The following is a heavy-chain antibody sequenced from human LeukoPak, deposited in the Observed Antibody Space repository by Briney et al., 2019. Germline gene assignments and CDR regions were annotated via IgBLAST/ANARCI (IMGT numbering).Heavy chain of an antibody. CDR2: IRYDGSNK. V-gene: IGHV3-30*02. D-gene: IGHD3-22*01. Sequence: QPGGSLRLSCAASGFTFSSYGLEWVRPAPGKGLGGVAFIRYDGSNKYYADSVKGRFTISRDNSKNTLYLQMNSLRAEDTAVYYCAKSRIKHSSGYSGDAFDIWGQGTMVTVSS. CDR1: GFTFSSYG. CDR3: AKSRIKHSSGYSGDAFDI. J-gene: IGHJ3*02.